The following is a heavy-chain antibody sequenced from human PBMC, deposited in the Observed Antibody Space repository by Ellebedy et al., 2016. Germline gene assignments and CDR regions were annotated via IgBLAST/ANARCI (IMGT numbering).Heavy chain of an antibody. CDR3: AKGRPLKASGSYYEYYNFDL. CDR1: GFTFSDYA. D-gene: IGHD3-10*01. Sequence: GESLKISCAASGFTFSDYAMHWVRQTPGKGLEWVAVISYDGDSEVYADSVKGRFTISRDNSKNTLFLQINTLRHDDTAVYSCAKGRPLKASGSYYEYYNFDLWGQGTRVTVSP. V-gene: IGHV3-30*14. CDR2: ISYDGDSE. J-gene: IGHJ4*02.